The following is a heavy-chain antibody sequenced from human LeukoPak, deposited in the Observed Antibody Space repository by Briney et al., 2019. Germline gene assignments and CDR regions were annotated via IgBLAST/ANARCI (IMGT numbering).Heavy chain of an antibody. CDR1: GGSFSGYS. CDR3: ARGLREFGYYYYYMDV. CDR2: MNHGGRT. V-gene: IGHV4-34*01. J-gene: IGHJ6*03. D-gene: IGHD3-10*01. Sequence: SGTLSLTCAVYGGSFSGYSWNWIRQPPGKGLEWIGEMNHGGRTNYNPSLKSRVTLSVDTSKNQFSLKLSSVTAADTAVYYCARGLREFGYYYYYMDVWGKGTTVTVSS.